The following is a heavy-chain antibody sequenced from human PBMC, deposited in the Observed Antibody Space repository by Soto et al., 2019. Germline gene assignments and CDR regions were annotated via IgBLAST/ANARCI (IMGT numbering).Heavy chain of an antibody. CDR2: IWYDGSNK. Sequence: QVQLVESGGGVVQPGRSLRLSCAASGFTFSSYGMHWVRQSPGKGLEWVAVIWYDGSNKYYADSVKGRFTISSDNSKNTLYLQMNSLRAEDTAVYYCAREGHGYPYYLDYCGQGTLVTVSS. D-gene: IGHD5-12*01. J-gene: IGHJ4*02. V-gene: IGHV3-33*01. CDR1: GFTFSSYG. CDR3: AREGHGYPYYLDY.